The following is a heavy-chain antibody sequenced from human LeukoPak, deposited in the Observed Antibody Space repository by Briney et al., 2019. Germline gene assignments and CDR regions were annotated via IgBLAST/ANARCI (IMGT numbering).Heavy chain of an antibody. CDR1: GITLSKYA. J-gene: IGHJ4*02. CDR2: MCVRGGGK. CDR3: AKRGVVIRVILVGFHKEAYYFDS. Sequence: QTGGSLRLSCAVSGITLSKYAISWVRQPPGRGVEWVAGMCVRGGGKNYAASVKGRFTISRDNPKTTLYLQMNNLISEGTAVDFCAKRGVVIRVILVGFHKEAYYFDSWGQGALVTVSS. V-gene: IGHV3-23*01. D-gene: IGHD3-10*01.